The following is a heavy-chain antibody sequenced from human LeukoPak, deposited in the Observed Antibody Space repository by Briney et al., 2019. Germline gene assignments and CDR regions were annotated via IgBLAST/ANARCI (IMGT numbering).Heavy chain of an antibody. D-gene: IGHD6-19*01. CDR3: APSVSSGLTRWVDP. V-gene: IGHV3-11*04. CDR1: GFTFSDYY. Sequence: PGGSLRLSCAASGFTFSDYYMSWIRQAPGKGLEWVSYISSSGSTIYYADSVKGRFTISRDNFKNTLYLQMNSLRYEVTAVYYFAPSVSSGLTRWVDPWGQGSLVTVSS. CDR2: ISSSGSTI. J-gene: IGHJ5*02.